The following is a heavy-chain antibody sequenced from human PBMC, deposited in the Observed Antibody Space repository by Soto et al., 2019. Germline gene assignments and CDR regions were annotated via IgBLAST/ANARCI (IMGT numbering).Heavy chain of an antibody. V-gene: IGHV4-30-4*01. CDR1: GGSISSGDYY. J-gene: IGHJ5*02. CDR2: FYSSGSI. D-gene: IGHD6-19*01. Sequence: SETLSLTCTVSGGSISSGDYYWSWIRHHPGKGLEWIGSFYSSGSIIYNPSLRSRVSISGDTSSNQFSMSLTSVTAADTARYYCARMYSSGSGWFHPWGQGTLVTVSS. CDR3: ARMYSSGSGWFHP.